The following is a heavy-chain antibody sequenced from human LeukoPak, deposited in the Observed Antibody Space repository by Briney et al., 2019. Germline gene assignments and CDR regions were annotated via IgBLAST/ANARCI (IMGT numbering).Heavy chain of an antibody. J-gene: IGHJ4*02. CDR2: IYYSGNT. CDR1: GDSISSGGYY. D-gene: IGHD6-6*01. Sequence: SETLSLTCNVSGDSISSGGYYWGWIRQPPGKGLEWIGSIYYSGNTNYNPSLKSRVTISVDTSKNQFSLRLSSVTAADTAVYYCARHRYTSSSSYFDFWGQGTLVTVSS. V-gene: IGHV4-39*01. CDR3: ARHRYTSSSSYFDF.